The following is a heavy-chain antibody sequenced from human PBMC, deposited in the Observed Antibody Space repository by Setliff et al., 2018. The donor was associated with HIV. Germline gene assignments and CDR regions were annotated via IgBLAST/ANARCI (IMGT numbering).Heavy chain of an antibody. CDR2: ISYDGSYE. CDR3: AKPGRVGSTPGDAFDI. V-gene: IGHV3-30*18. CDR1: GFTFRDYY. D-gene: IGHD1-26*01. Sequence: GGSLRLSCAASGFTFRDYYMSWIRQAPGKGLEWVAFISYDGSYEYYADSVKGRFTISRDNSKNTLYLQMNSLRAEDTAVYYCAKPGRVGSTPGDAFDIWGQGTMVTV. J-gene: IGHJ3*02.